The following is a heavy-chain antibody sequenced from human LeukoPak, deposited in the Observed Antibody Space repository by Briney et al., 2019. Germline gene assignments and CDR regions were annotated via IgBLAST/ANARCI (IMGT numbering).Heavy chain of an antibody. CDR3: ATYDNWVAGDV. J-gene: IGHJ6*02. Sequence: SETLSLTCAVYGGSFSGYYWSWIRQPPGKGLEWIGEINHSGSTNYNPSLKSRVTISVDTSKNQFSLNLSSVTAADTAVYYCATYDNWVAGDVWGQGTTVSVSS. V-gene: IGHV4-34*01. CDR2: INHSGST. D-gene: IGHD1-20*01. CDR1: GGSFSGYY.